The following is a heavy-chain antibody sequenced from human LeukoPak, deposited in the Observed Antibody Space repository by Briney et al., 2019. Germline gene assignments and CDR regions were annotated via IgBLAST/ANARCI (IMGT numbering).Heavy chain of an antibody. V-gene: IGHV3-9*01. CDR3: ARVTYLGYCSSTSCSNAFDI. J-gene: IGHJ3*02. CDR1: GFTFDDYA. Sequence: GRSLRFSCAASGFTFDDYAMHWVRQAPGKGLEWVSGISWNSGRTDYADSVKGRFTISRDNAKNSLYLQMNSLRAEDTAVYYCARVTYLGYCSSTSCSNAFDIWGQGTMVTVSS. D-gene: IGHD2-2*01. CDR2: ISWNSGRT.